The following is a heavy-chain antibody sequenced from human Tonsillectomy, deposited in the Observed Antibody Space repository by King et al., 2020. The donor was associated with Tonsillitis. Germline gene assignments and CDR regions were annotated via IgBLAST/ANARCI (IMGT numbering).Heavy chain of an antibody. J-gene: IGHJ4*02. Sequence: VQLVQSGAEVKKPGASVKVSCKASGYTFTGYYMHWVRQAPGQGLEWMGWINPNSGGTNYAQKFQGRVTMTRDTSISTAYMELSRLRSDDTAVDYCARDPAIEPDPVYYFDYWGQGPLVTVSS. CDR3: ARDPAIEPDPVYYFDY. D-gene: IGHD2-2*02. V-gene: IGHV1-2*02. CDR1: GYTFTGYY. CDR2: INPNSGGT.